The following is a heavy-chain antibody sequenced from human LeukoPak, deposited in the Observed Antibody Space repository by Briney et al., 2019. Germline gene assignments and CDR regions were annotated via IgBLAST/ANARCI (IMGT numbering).Heavy chain of an antibody. CDR1: GGSFSGYY. J-gene: IGHJ4*02. Sequence: MTSETPSLTCAVYGGSFSGYYWSWIRQPPGKGLEWIGEINHSGSTNYNPSLKSRVTISVDTSKNQFSLKLSSVTAADTAVYYCARGPPNDYWGQGTLVTVSS. CDR2: INHSGST. V-gene: IGHV4-34*01. CDR3: ARGPPNDY.